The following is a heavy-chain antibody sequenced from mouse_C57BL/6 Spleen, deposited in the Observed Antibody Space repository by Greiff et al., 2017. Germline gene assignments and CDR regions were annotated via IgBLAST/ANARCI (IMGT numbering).Heavy chain of an antibody. CDR3: ARDSNYEWFAY. V-gene: IGHV1-22*01. J-gene: IGHJ3*01. CDR2: INPNNGGT. CDR1: GYTFTDYN. D-gene: IGHD2-5*01. Sequence: EVKLMESGPELVKPGASVKMSCKASGYTFTDYNMHWVKQSHGKSLEWIGYINPNNGGTSYNQKFKGKATLTVNKSSSTAYMELRSLTSEDSAVYYCARDSNYEWFAYWGQGTLVTVSA.